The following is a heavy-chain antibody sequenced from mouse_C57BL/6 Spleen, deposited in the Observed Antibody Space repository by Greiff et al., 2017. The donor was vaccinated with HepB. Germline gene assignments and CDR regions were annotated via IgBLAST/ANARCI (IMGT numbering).Heavy chain of an antibody. CDR1: GYTFTSYW. V-gene: IGHV1-55*01. D-gene: IGHD1-1*01. CDR3: ARSGNYYGSSYGY. J-gene: IGHJ3*01. Sequence: QVHVKQPGAELVKPGASVKMSCKASGYTFTSYWITWVKQRPGQGLEWIGDIYPGSGSTNYNEKFKSKATLTVDTSSSTAYMQLSSLTSEDSAVYYGARSGNYYGSSYGYWGQGTLVTVSA. CDR2: IYPGSGST.